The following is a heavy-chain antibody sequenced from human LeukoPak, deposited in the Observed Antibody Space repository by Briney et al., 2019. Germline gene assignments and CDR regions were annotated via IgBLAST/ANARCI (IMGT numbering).Heavy chain of an antibody. V-gene: IGHV1-2*02. D-gene: IGHD4-17*01. CDR3: ARGMGDYTPHSFDY. CDR1: GYTFTGYY. CDR2: INPNSGGT. Sequence: GASVKVSCKASGYTFTGYYMHWVRQAPGQGLEWMGWINPNSGGTNYAQKFQGRVTMTRDTSISTAYMELSRLRSDDTAVYYCARGMGDYTPHSFDYWGQGTLVTVSS. J-gene: IGHJ4*02.